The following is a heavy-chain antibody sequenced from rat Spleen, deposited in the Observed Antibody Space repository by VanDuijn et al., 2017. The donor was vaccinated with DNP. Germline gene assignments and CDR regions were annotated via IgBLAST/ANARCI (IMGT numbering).Heavy chain of an antibody. D-gene: IGHD1-6*01. Sequence: EIQLQESGPGLVKPSQSLSLTCSVTGYTITTGYDWSWIRKFPGNKMEWMGYIRYSGTTNYNPSLKSRISITRDTSKNHFFLHLNSVTIEDTATYYCARGFPPDYWGQGVMVTVSS. CDR3: ARGFPPDY. J-gene: IGHJ2*01. CDR2: IRYSGTT. V-gene: IGHV3-4*01. CDR1: GYTITTGYD.